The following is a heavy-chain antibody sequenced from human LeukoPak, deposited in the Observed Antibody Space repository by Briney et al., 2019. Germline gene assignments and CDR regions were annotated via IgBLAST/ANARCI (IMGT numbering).Heavy chain of an antibody. J-gene: IGHJ4*02. Sequence: GGSLRLSCAASGFTFSSYWMSWVRQAPGKGLEWVANIKQDGSEKYYVDSVKGRFTISRDNAKNLVYLQLNSLRAEDTAVYYCARDKVVGASRFWGQGTLVTVSS. CDR1: GFTFSSYW. D-gene: IGHD1-26*01. CDR3: ARDKVVGASRF. V-gene: IGHV3-7*01. CDR2: IKQDGSEK.